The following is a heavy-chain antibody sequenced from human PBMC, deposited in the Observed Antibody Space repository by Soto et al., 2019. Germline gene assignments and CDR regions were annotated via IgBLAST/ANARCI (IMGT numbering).Heavy chain of an antibody. CDR2: IYYSGST. CDR1: GGSISSYY. Sequence: QVQLQESGPGLVKPSETLSLTCTVSGGSISSYYWSWIRQPPGKGLEWIGYIYYSGSTNYNPSLKSRVTISVDTSKNQFSLKLSSVTAADTAVYYCARDSLFSYSSGWDFFDYWGQGTLVTVSS. CDR3: ARDSLFSYSSGWDFFDY. V-gene: IGHV4-59*01. J-gene: IGHJ4*02. D-gene: IGHD6-19*01.